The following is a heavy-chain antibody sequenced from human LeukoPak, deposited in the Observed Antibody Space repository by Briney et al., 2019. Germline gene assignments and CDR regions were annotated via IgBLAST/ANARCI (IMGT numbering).Heavy chain of an antibody. V-gene: IGHV5-51*01. CDR2: IYPGDSDT. CDR3: ARPSYYYDSSGLDAFDI. J-gene: IGHJ3*02. D-gene: IGHD3-22*01. Sequence: GASLKISCKGSGSSFTGYWIGWVRQLPGKGLEWMGIIYPGDSDTRYSPSFQGQDTISADKSISTAYLQWSSLKASDTAMYYCARPSYYYDSSGLDAFDIWGQGTMVTVSS. CDR1: GSSFTGYW.